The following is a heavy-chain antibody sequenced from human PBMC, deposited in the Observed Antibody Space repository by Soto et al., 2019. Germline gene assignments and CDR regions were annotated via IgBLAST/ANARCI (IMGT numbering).Heavy chain of an antibody. Sequence: GGSLRLSCAASGFIFSSYWMHWVRQAPGKGLVWVSRINNDGSSTSYADSVKGRFTISRDNAKNTLYLQMNSLRAEDTAVYYCARSSVGGAPDPWGQGTLVTVSS. CDR3: ARSSVGGAPDP. V-gene: IGHV3-74*01. D-gene: IGHD3-16*01. CDR1: GFIFSSYW. J-gene: IGHJ5*02. CDR2: INNDGSST.